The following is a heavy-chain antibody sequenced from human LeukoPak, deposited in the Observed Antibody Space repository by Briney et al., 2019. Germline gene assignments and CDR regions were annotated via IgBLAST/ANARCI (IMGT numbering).Heavy chain of an antibody. CDR2: MKQDGSEE. CDR1: GFSFSSSW. D-gene: IGHD6-13*01. V-gene: IGHV3-7*01. Sequence: GGSLRLSCAASGFSFSSSWMKWVRQAPGKGLEWVASMKQDGSEEYYVDSVKGRFTISRDNAKNSLYLQMNSLRAEDTAVYYCARDRGYSSFDYWGQGTLVTVSS. J-gene: IGHJ4*02. CDR3: ARDRGYSSFDY.